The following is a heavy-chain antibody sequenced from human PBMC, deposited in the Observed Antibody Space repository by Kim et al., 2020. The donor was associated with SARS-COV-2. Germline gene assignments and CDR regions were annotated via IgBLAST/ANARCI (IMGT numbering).Heavy chain of an antibody. J-gene: IGHJ2*01. CDR2: IYYSGST. CDR3: ARIITYYYDSSGYLSHWYFDL. V-gene: IGHV4-59*01. CDR1: GGSISSYY. Sequence: SETLSLTCTVSGGSISSYYWSWIRQPPGKGLEWIGYIYYSGSTNYNPSLKSRVTISVDTSKNQFSLKLSSVTAADTAVYYCARIITYYYDSSGYLSHWYFDLWGRGTLVTVSS. D-gene: IGHD3-22*01.